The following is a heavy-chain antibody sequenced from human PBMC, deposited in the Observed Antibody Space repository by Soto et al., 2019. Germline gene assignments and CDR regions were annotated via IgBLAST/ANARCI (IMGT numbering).Heavy chain of an antibody. V-gene: IGHV5-51*01. D-gene: IGHD2-8*01. CDR2: IYPGDSDT. J-gene: IGHJ3*02. Sequence: RGESLKISCNGSGYSFTSYWIGWARQMPGKGLEWMGIIYPGDSDTRYSPSFQGQITISADESISTAYLQWSSLKASDTAMYYCARSCNGSGTCTNSPLAFDIWGQGTMVTV. CDR3: ARSCNGSGTCTNSPLAFDI. CDR1: GYSFTSYW.